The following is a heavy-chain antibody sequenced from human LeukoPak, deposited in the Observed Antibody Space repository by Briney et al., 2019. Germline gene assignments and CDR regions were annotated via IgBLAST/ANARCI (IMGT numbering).Heavy chain of an antibody. Sequence: ASVKVSCKASGYTFTGYYMHWVRQAPGEGLEWMGWINANRGGTNYAQKLQGRVTMTRDTSISTAYLELSRLRSDDTAVYYCARVGALNPPSVYWGQGTLLTVSS. CDR3: ARVGALNPPSVY. J-gene: IGHJ4*02. D-gene: IGHD1-26*01. CDR2: INANRGGT. V-gene: IGHV1-2*02. CDR1: GYTFTGYY.